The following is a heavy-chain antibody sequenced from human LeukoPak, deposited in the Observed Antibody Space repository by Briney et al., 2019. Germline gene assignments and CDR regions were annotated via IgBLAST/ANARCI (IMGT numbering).Heavy chain of an antibody. V-gene: IGHV4-39*01. CDR2: IYYSGST. J-gene: IGHJ5*02. D-gene: IGHD6-13*01. CDR3: ARAPRIAAAATQGWFDP. Sequence: SETLSLTCTVSGGSISSSSYYWGWIRQPPGKGLEWIGSIYYSGSTYYNPSLKSRVTISVDTSKNQFSLKLSSVTAADTAVYYCARAPRIAAAATQGWFDPWGQGTLVTVSS. CDR1: GGSISSSSYY.